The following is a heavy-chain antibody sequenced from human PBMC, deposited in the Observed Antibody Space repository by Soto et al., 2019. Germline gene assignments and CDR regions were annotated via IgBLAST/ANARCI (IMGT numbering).Heavy chain of an antibody. J-gene: IGHJ6*02. Sequence: ASVKVSCKASGYTFTTCGISWVRQTPGQGLEWLGWISAYTGKTNYVQNLQGRVTMTTDTSTSTAYMELRSLRSDDTAVYYCTRDTGGKGSGSYYFTDYYGMDVWGQGTTVTVSS. CDR3: TRDTGGKGSGSYYFTDYYGMDV. D-gene: IGHD3-10*01. V-gene: IGHV1-18*04. CDR1: GYTFTTCG. CDR2: ISAYTGKT.